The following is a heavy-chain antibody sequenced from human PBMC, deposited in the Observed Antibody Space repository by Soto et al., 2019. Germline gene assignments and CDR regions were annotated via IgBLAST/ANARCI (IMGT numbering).Heavy chain of an antibody. Sequence: QVQLVQSGAEVKKPGASVKVSCKASGYTFTGYYMHWVRQAPGQGLEWMGWINPNSGGTNYAQKFQGWVTITRDTSISTAYMELSRMRSHDTAVYYCARAPGALVPAASGWFDPWGQGTLVTVSS. CDR3: ARAPGALVPAASGWFDP. CDR1: GYTFTGYY. D-gene: IGHD2-2*01. CDR2: INPNSGGT. V-gene: IGHV1-2*04. J-gene: IGHJ5*02.